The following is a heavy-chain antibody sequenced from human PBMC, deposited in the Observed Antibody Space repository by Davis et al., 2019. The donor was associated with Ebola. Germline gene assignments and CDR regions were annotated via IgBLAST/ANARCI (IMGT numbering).Heavy chain of an antibody. J-gene: IGHJ6*02. CDR2: IHTRGST. V-gene: IGHV4-61*09. D-gene: IGHD2-8*02. CDR3: ARAYCFGDVCLMDYYGMDV. Sequence: SETLSLTCTVSGGSISSGSYYWSWIRQPAGKGLEWIGHIHTRGSTNYNPSLKSRVTISIDMSKNQFSLKLRSVTAADTAVYYCARAYCFGDVCLMDYYGMDVWGQGTMVTVSS. CDR1: GGSISSGSYY.